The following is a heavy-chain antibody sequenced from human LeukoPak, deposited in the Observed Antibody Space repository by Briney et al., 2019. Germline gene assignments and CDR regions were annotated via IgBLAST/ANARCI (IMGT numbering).Heavy chain of an antibody. D-gene: IGHD3-22*01. V-gene: IGHV3-11*01. CDR1: GFTLSDYY. CDR2: ISTSAGTI. Sequence: PGGSLRLSCAASGFTLSDYYMTWIRQAPGKGLEWISYISTSAGTIYYADSVKGRFTISRDNAKNSLYLQMNSLRAEDTAVYYCARDAIDSSGFDFDYWGQGTLVTVSS. J-gene: IGHJ4*02. CDR3: ARDAIDSSGFDFDY.